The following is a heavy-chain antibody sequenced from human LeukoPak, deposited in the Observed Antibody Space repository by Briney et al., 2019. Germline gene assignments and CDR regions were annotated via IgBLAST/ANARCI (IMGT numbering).Heavy chain of an antibody. CDR1: GFTFSSYA. D-gene: IGHD3-22*01. Sequence: PGGSLRLSCAASGFTFSSYAMSWVRQAPGKGLEWVSAISGSGGSPYYADSVKGRFTISRDNSTNTLYLQMNSLRAEDTAVYYCARAEFNYYDSSDLGRNAFDIWGQGTMVTVSS. CDR2: ISGSGGSP. V-gene: IGHV3-23*01. J-gene: IGHJ3*02. CDR3: ARAEFNYYDSSDLGRNAFDI.